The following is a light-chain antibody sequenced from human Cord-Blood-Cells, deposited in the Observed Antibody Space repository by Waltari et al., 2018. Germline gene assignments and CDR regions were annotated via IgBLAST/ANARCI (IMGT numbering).Light chain of an antibody. CDR2: DAS. V-gene: IGKV3-11*01. CDR3: QQRSNWPPT. Sequence: EIVLTQSPATLSLSPGERATLSCRASQSVSSYLAWYQQQPGQAPRLLIYDASNRSTGIPARFSGSGSGTDFTLTISSREPEDFAVYYFQQRSNWPPTFGQGTLLEIK. J-gene: IGKJ5*01. CDR1: QSVSSY.